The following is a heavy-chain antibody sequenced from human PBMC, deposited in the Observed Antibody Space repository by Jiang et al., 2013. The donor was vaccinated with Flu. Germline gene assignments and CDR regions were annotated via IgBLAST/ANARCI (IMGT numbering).Heavy chain of an antibody. Sequence: GPGLVKPSETLSLTCTVSGGSITSYYWSWIRQPPGKGLEWIGYISYSGSTNYNPSLNSRVTISVDTSKNQLSLKLSSVTAADTAVYYCARSPFWGTSSRGWFDPWGQGTLVTVSS. CDR3: ARSPFWGTSSRGWFDP. D-gene: IGHD3-16*01. J-gene: IGHJ5*02. CDR2: ISYSGST. CDR1: GGSITSYY. V-gene: IGHV4-59*13.